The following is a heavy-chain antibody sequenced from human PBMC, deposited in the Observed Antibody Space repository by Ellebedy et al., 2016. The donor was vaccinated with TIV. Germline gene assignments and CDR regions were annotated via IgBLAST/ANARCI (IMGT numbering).Heavy chain of an antibody. D-gene: IGHD6-19*01. V-gene: IGHV3-7*03. J-gene: IGHJ4*02. CDR2: IKEDGSEK. Sequence: PGGSLRLFCAASGLIFSTYWMAWVRQAPGKGLEWVANIKEDGSEKYYVDSVKGRFTISRDNAKNSLYLQMNTRRAEDTAVYYCARVPLDGAVAGTVEVAFDYWGQGTLVTVSS. CDR3: ARVPLDGAVAGTVEVAFDY. CDR1: GLIFSTYW.